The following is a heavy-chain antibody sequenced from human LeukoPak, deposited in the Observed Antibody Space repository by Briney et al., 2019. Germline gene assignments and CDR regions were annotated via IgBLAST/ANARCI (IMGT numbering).Heavy chain of an antibody. J-gene: IGHJ5*02. Sequence: SETLSLTCTVSGGSISSYYWSWIRQPPGKGLEWIGYIYYSGSTNYNPSLKSRVTTSVDTSKNQFSLKLSSVTAADTAVYYCARVGDIVVVPAAMEDFWFDPWGQGTLVTVSS. D-gene: IGHD2-2*01. CDR1: GGSISSYY. V-gene: IGHV4-59*01. CDR2: IYYSGST. CDR3: ARVGDIVVVPAAMEDFWFDP.